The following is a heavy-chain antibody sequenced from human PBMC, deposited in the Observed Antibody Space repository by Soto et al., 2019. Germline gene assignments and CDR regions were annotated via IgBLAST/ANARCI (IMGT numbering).Heavy chain of an antibody. CDR2: IKSKTNGGTT. J-gene: IGHJ5*02. V-gene: IGHV3-15*01. CDR1: GFTFSNAW. Sequence: PGGSLRLSCAASGFTFSNAWMSWVRQAPGKGLEWVGRIKSKTNGGTTDYAAPVKGRFTISRDDSKNTLYLQMNSLKTEDTAVYYCTTEPRHSRSWFDPWGQGALVTVSS. CDR3: TTEPRHSRSWFDP.